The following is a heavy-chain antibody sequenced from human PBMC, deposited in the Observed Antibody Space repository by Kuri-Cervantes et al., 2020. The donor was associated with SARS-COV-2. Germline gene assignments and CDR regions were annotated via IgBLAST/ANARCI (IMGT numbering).Heavy chain of an antibody. V-gene: IGHV3-23*01. D-gene: IGHD2-2*01. CDR2: ISGSGGST. CDR1: GFTFSSYA. J-gene: IGHJ4*02. Sequence: GGSLRLSCAASGFTFSSYAMSWVRQAPGKGLEWVSAISGSGGSTYYADSVKGRFTISRDNSKNTLYLQMNSLRAEDTAVYYCAKAGDIVVVPAAYFDYWGQGTLVTSP. CDR3: AKAGDIVVVPAAYFDY.